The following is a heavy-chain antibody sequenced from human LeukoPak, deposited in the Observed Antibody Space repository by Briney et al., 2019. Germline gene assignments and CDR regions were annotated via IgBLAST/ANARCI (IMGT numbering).Heavy chain of an antibody. J-gene: IGHJ4*02. CDR1: GVTFSSYD. V-gene: IGHV3-23*01. D-gene: IGHD3-9*01. CDR3: AKVGQNCDILTYYFDY. Sequence: PGGSLRLSCAVSGVTFSSYDMSWVRQAPGKGLEWVSGISVSGGSTYYADSVKSGFTISRDTTKNTLYLQMKTLRVEDTAVYFSAKVGQNCDILTYYFDYWGQGTLVTVSS. CDR2: ISVSGGST.